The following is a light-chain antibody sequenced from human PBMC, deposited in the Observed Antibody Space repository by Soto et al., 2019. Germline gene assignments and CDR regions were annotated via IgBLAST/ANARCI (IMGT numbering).Light chain of an antibody. V-gene: IGKV1-27*01. J-gene: IGKJ3*01. CDR1: QGISNY. Sequence: DIQMTQSPSSLSASVGDRVTITCRASQGISNYLAWYQQKPGKVPKLLIYAASTLQSGVPSRFSGSGSGTDFTHTISALQPKDVATYYCKKKTSAPPKSFALGTKVD. CDR3: KKKTSAPPKS. CDR2: AAS.